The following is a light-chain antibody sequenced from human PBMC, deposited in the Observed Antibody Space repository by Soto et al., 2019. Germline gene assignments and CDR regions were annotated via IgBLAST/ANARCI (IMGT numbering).Light chain of an antibody. CDR2: DAS. Sequence: EIVLTQSPATLSLSPGERATLSCRASQSVSSYLAWYQQKPGQAPRLLIYDASNRATGIPARFSGSGSGTDFTLTISSLETEDFEVYYCKQSSNWPPLTFGGGTKVEIK. V-gene: IGKV3-11*01. J-gene: IGKJ4*01. CDR3: KQSSNWPPLT. CDR1: QSVSSY.